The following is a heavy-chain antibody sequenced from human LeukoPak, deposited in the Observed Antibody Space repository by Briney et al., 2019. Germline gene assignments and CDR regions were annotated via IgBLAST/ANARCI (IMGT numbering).Heavy chain of an antibody. CDR3: ARAKYCSSTSCYWKYPLDY. Sequence: AETLSLPCAVYGGSFSGYYWSWIRQPPGKGLEWVGEINHSGRTNYSTSLQSRVTMSVDTTKNQFSLKLSSVTDTDTAVYYCARAKYCSSTSCYWKYPLDYWGQGTLVTVSS. CDR1: GGSFSGYY. J-gene: IGHJ4*02. V-gene: IGHV4-34*01. D-gene: IGHD2-2*01. CDR2: INHSGRT.